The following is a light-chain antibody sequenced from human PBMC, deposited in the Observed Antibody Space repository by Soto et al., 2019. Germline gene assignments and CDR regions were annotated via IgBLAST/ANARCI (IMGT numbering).Light chain of an antibody. CDR1: QDISSS. Sequence: DIQLTQSPPFLSASVGDRVTITCRASQDISSSLAWYQQKPGKAPKLLIYDASTLQTGVPSRFRGSGSGTEFTLTISSLQPEDFATYSCQQLASYPIGTFGGGTKVEIK. CDR2: DAS. V-gene: IGKV1-9*01. CDR3: QQLASYPIGT. J-gene: IGKJ4*01.